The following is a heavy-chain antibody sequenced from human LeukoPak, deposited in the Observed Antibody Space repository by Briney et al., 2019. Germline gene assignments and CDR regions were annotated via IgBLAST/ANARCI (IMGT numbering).Heavy chain of an antibody. D-gene: IGHD5-18*01. CDR3: AKDRLDTAMGSGMDV. Sequence: PGGSLRLSCAASGFTFSSYAMSWVRQAPGKGLEWVSAISGSGGSTYYADPVKGRFTISRDNSKNTLYLQMNSLRAEDTAVYYCAKDRLDTAMGSGMDVWGQGTTVTVSS. J-gene: IGHJ6*02. CDR1: GFTFSSYA. V-gene: IGHV3-23*01. CDR2: ISGSGGST.